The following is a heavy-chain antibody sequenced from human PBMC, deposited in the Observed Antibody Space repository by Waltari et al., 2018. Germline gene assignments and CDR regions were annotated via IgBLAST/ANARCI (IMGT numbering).Heavy chain of an antibody. V-gene: IGHV3-23*01. CDR3: AKGRGNKLDFIDGFDI. D-gene: IGHD3-3*01. Sequence: EVYLLESGGDLVLPGGSLRLSCAASRFIFSNFAMTWVREAPGKGVEWGSSIRGTSDKTYYADSVKGRFTISRDNSKNTLYLQINSLRADDTAVYYCAKGRGNKLDFIDGFDIWGQGTMVTVSP. CDR1: RFIFSNFA. J-gene: IGHJ3*02. CDR2: IRGTSDKT.